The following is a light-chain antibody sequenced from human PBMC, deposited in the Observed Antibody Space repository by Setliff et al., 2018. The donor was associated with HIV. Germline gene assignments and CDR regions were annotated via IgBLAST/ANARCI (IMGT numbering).Light chain of an antibody. CDR1: QSVSIY. CDR3: QQRSNWPLT. Sequence: EIVLTQSPATLSLSPGERATLSCRASQSVSIYLAWYQQRPGQAPRLLFYDATNGATGIPARFSGSGSGTDFTLTISSLEPEDFAFYYCQQRSNWPLTFGGGTKVDIK. CDR2: DAT. V-gene: IGKV3-11*01. J-gene: IGKJ4*01.